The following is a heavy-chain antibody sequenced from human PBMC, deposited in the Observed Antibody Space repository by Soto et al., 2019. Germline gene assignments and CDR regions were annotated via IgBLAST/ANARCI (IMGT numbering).Heavy chain of an antibody. CDR2: ISYDGSNK. V-gene: IGHV3-30-3*01. CDR1: GFTFSSYA. CDR3: ARDEGHYGRNSGYFDY. D-gene: IGHD4-17*01. J-gene: IGHJ4*02. Sequence: QVQLVESGGGVVQPGRSLRLSCAASGFTFSSYAMHWVRQAPGKGLEWVAVISYDGSNKYYEDSVKRRLTISRDDYKNTLCLQMNSLRAKDTAVYYCARDEGHYGRNSGYFDYWGQGSLVSVSS.